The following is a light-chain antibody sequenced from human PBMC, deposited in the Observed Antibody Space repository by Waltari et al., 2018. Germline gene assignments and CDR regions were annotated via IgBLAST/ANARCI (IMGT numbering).Light chain of an antibody. CDR3: FSYASSYTSWV. CDR1: SSLVDDYNF. V-gene: IGLV2-11*01. CDR2: DVS. Sequence: QSALTQPRSVSGSPGPSVTIPCTGTSSLVDDYNFISWYRQHPGEAPKLMIYDVSKRPSGVPGRFSGSKSGNTASLTISGLQAEDEADYYCFSYASSYTSWVFGGGTKLTVL. J-gene: IGLJ3*02.